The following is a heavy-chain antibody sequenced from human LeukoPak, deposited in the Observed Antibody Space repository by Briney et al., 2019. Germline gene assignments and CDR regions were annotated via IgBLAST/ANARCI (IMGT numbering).Heavy chain of an antibody. D-gene: IGHD1-26*01. CDR2: MNPNSGNT. CDR1: GYTFTSYD. Sequence: ASVKVSCKASGYTFTSYDINWVRQATGQGLEWMGWMNPNSGNTGYAQKLQGRVTMTRNTSISTAYMELSSLRSENTAVYYCARVFRGSYNYLRVFDYWGQGTLVTVSS. J-gene: IGHJ4*02. CDR3: ARVFRGSYNYLRVFDY. V-gene: IGHV1-8*01.